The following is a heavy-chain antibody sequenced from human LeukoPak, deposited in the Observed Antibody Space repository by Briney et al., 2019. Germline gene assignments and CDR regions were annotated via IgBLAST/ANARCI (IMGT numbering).Heavy chain of an antibody. CDR1: GFTFSSYA. CDR2: ISWNSGSI. Sequence: HPGGSLRLSCAASGFTFSSYAMHWVRHAPGKGLEWVSGISWNSGSIGYADSVKGRFTISRDNAKNSLYLQMNSLRAEDTALYYCAKDMSPTQPEEYAFDIWGQGTMVTVSS. V-gene: IGHV3-9*01. J-gene: IGHJ3*02. CDR3: AKDMSPTQPEEYAFDI.